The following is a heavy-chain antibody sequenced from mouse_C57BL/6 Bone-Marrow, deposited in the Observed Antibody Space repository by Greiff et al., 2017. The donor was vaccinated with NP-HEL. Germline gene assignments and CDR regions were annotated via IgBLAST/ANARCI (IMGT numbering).Heavy chain of an antibody. J-gene: IGHJ2*01. D-gene: IGHD1-1*01. V-gene: IGHV5-12*01. CDR1: GFTFSDYY. Sequence: EVKLMESGGGLVQPGGSLKLSCAASGFTFSDYYMYWVRQTPEKRLEWVAYISNGGGSTYYPDTVKGRFTISRDNAKNTLYLQMSRLKSEDTAMYYCARREGTTIDYWGQGTTLTVSS. CDR3: ARREGTTIDY. CDR2: ISNGGGST.